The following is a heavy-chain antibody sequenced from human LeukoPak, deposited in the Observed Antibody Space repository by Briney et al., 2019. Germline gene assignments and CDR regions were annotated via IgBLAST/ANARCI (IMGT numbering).Heavy chain of an antibody. Sequence: PGRSLRLSCAASGFTFSSYGMHWVRQAPGKGLEWVAVISYDGSNKYYADSVKGRFTISRDNSKSTLYLQMNSLRAEDTAVYYCAKDRGVRGSLFDYWGQGTLVTVSS. CDR3: AKDRGVRGSLFDY. CDR2: ISYDGSNK. D-gene: IGHD3-10*01. CDR1: GFTFSSYG. J-gene: IGHJ4*02. V-gene: IGHV3-30*18.